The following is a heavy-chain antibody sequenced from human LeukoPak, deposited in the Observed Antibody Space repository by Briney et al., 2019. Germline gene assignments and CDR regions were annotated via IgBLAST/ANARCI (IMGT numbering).Heavy chain of an antibody. CDR1: GGPFSGYY. J-gene: IGHJ4*02. D-gene: IGHD3-22*01. V-gene: IGHV4-34*01. CDR2: IKHSGST. CDR3: ARVRITMIVVGIDY. Sequence: SETLSLTCAVYGGPFSGYYWSWIRQPPGEGLEWIGEIKHSGSTNYNPSLKSRVTISVDTSKNQFSLKLSSVTAADTAVYYCARVRITMIVVGIDYWGQGTLVTVSS.